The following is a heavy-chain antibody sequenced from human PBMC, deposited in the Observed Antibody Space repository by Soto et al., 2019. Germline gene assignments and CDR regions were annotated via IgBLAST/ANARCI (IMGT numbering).Heavy chain of an antibody. V-gene: IGHV3-64D*06. CDR1: GFTFSSFA. Sequence: GGSLRLSCSASGFTFSSFAMHWVRQAPGKGLEYVSGIVSNGVGTYYADSVKGRFTISRDNSKDTLYLQMSSLRPEDTAVYYCVKGGIPAAGRYWNYFDYWGQGILVTVSS. CDR2: IVSNGVGT. D-gene: IGHD6-13*01. CDR3: VKGGIPAAGRYWNYFDY. J-gene: IGHJ4*02.